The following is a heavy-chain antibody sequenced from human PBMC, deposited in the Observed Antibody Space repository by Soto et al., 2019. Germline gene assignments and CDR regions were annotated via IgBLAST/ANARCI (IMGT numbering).Heavy chain of an antibody. D-gene: IGHD6-13*01. CDR2: VNEDGSEG. CDR1: GFTFSSYY. J-gene: IGHJ4*02. Sequence: GRSLRLSCAASGFTFSSYYMRSVRQAQGKGLEWVANVNEDGSEGYYVDSVKGRFTVSRDNAKNSLYLQMNSLRAEDTAVYYCAKRGAASTHYCGPAPLVTVSS. CDR3: AKRGAASTHY. V-gene: IGHV3-7*01.